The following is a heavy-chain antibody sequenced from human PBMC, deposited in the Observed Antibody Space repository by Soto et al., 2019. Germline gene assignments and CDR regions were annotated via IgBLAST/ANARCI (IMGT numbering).Heavy chain of an antibody. Sequence: ASVKVSCKASGYTFTGYYMHWVRQAPGQGLEWMGWINPNSGGTNYAQKFQGWVTMTRDTSISTAYMELSRLRSDDTAVYYCARDRAIFWSGYYGMDGWGQGITFTVSS. CDR1: GYTFTGYY. D-gene: IGHD3-3*01. J-gene: IGHJ6*02. CDR3: ARDRAIFWSGYYGMDG. CDR2: INPNSGGT. V-gene: IGHV1-2*04.